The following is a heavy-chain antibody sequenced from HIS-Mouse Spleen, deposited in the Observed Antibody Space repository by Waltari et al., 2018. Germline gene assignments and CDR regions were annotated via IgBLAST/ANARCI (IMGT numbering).Heavy chain of an antibody. CDR3: AREIPYSSSWYDWYFDL. D-gene: IGHD6-13*01. Sequence: QLQLQESGPGLVKPSETLSLTCTVSGGSISSSSYYWGWIRRPPGKGLEWIGRIYYSGSTYATPSLKSRVTISVDTSKNQFSLKLSSVTAADTAVYYCAREIPYSSSWYDWYFDLWGRGTLVTVSS. CDR2: IYYSGST. CDR1: GGSISSSSYY. V-gene: IGHV4-39*07. J-gene: IGHJ2*01.